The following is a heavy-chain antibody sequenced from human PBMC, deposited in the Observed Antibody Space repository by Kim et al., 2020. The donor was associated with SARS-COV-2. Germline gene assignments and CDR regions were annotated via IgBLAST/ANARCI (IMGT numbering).Heavy chain of an antibody. Sequence: GGSLRLSCAASGFTFSNYAMNWVRQAPGKGLEWVSSITRTGGIPYADSVKGRFTISRDNSKNTLYLQVNSLRVEDKAIYYCAKSLRTFDSNSRYYSFDSWGQGTLVAVSS. D-gene: IGHD3-3*01. CDR2: ITRTGGI. CDR1: GFTFSNYA. J-gene: IGHJ4*02. V-gene: IGHV3-23*01. CDR3: AKSLRTFDSNSRYYSFDS.